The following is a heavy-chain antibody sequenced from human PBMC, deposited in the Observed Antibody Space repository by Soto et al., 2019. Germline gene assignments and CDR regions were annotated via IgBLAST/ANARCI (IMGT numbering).Heavy chain of an antibody. CDR1: GFTFSSYA. V-gene: IGHV3-23*01. CDR3: AKSRGNEDTYYYYYMDV. J-gene: IGHJ6*03. D-gene: IGHD2-15*01. Sequence: GGSLRLSCAASGFTFSSYAMSWVRQAPGKGLEWVSAISGSGGSTYYADSVKGRFTISRDNSKNTLYLQMNSLRAEDTAVYYCAKSRGNEDTYYYYYMDVWGKGTTVTVSS. CDR2: ISGSGGST.